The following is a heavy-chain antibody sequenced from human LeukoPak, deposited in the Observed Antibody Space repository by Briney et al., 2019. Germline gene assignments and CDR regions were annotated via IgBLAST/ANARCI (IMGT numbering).Heavy chain of an antibody. Sequence: GGSLLLSCVASGFTFSYSWMSWVRQAPGKGLEGVANINQPGSQKYHVDSVKGRFTISRDNARNSLFLQMNSLTADDTAVYYCARGLGKGSSDYWGQGTLVTVSS. CDR2: INQPGSQK. CDR1: GFTFSYSW. D-gene: IGHD6-6*01. V-gene: IGHV3-7*03. CDR3: ARGLGKGSSDY. J-gene: IGHJ4*02.